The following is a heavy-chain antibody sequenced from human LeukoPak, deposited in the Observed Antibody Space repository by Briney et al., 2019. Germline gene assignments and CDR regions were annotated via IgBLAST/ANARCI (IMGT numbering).Heavy chain of an antibody. Sequence: GGSLRLSCAASGFTFSNYYMSWIRQAPGKGLEWVSYISSSGSTIYYADSVKGRFTISRDNAKNSLYLQMNSLRAEDTAVYYCASYDSSGYYSDYWGQGTLVTVSS. V-gene: IGHV3-11*04. CDR3: ASYDSSGYYSDY. J-gene: IGHJ4*02. CDR1: GFTFSNYY. D-gene: IGHD3-22*01. CDR2: ISSSGSTI.